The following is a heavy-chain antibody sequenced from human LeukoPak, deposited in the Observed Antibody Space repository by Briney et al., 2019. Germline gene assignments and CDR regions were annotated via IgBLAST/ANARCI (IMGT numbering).Heavy chain of an antibody. CDR1: GFTVSSNY. V-gene: IGHV3-53*04. CDR2: IYSGGST. J-gene: IGHJ4*02. D-gene: IGHD2-8*01. CDR3: ARGLSGVNPFDY. Sequence: GGSLRLSCAVSGFTVSSNYMRWVRQPPGKGLEWVSVIYSGGSTYFADSVKGRFTISRHDSRDTLYLQMNSLRVEDTAVYYCARGLSGVNPFDYWGQGTLVTVSS.